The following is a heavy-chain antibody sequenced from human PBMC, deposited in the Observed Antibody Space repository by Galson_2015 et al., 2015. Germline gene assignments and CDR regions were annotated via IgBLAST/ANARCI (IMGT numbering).Heavy chain of an antibody. CDR3: VKDYGNSGTAAWFDP. CDR2: ISRTGGAT. Sequence: SLRLSCAPYGFTFSAYAMGWIRQGPGKGLEWVSGISRTGGATYYGASVRGRFTTSRDNSKNTLFLQMNSLRVEDTALYYCVKDYGNSGTAAWFDPCGQGTLVTVSS. V-gene: IGHV3-23*01. D-gene: IGHD1-1*01. J-gene: IGHJ5*02. CDR1: GFTFSAYA.